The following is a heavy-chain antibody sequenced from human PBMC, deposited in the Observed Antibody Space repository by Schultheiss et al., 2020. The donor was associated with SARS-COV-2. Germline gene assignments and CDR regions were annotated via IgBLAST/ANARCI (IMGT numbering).Heavy chain of an antibody. J-gene: IGHJ1*01. CDR2: IYSGGST. V-gene: IGHV3-53*05. CDR1: GFTVSSNY. CDR3: ASTIFGVAQSPEYFQH. Sequence: GESLKISCAASGFTVSSNYMSWVRQAPGKGLEWVSVIYSGGSTYYADSVKGRFTISRDNSKNTLYLQMNSLRAEDTAVYYCASTIFGVAQSPEYFQHWGQGTLVTVSS. D-gene: IGHD3-3*01.